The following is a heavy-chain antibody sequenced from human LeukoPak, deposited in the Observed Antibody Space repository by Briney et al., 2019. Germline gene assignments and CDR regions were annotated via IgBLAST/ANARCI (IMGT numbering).Heavy chain of an antibody. D-gene: IGHD3-10*01. Sequence: GESLKISCKGSGYSFTSYWIGWVRQMPGKGLEWMGSIYPGDSDTRYSPSFQGQVTISADKSISTAYLQWSSLKASDTAMYYCARHRGGSGSYYNVFVYWGQGTLVTVSS. CDR2: IYPGDSDT. V-gene: IGHV5-51*01. CDR3: ARHRGGSGSYYNVFVY. J-gene: IGHJ4*02. CDR1: GYSFTSYW.